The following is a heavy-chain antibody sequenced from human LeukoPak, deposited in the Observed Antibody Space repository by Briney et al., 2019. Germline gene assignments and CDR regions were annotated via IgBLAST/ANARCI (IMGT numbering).Heavy chain of an antibody. Sequence: SETLSLTCAVYGGSFSGYYWSWIRQPPGKGLEWIGEINHSGSTNYNPSLKSRVTISVDTSKNQFSLKLSSVTAADTAVYYCARGGRIQLWCFDYWGQGTLVTVSS. CDR3: ARGGRIQLWCFDY. CDR1: GGSFSGYY. CDR2: INHSGST. V-gene: IGHV4-34*01. D-gene: IGHD5-18*01. J-gene: IGHJ4*02.